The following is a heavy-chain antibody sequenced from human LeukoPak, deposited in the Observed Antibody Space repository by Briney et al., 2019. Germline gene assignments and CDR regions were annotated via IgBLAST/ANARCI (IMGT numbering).Heavy chain of an antibody. Sequence: SETLSLPCTVSGGSISSSSYYWGWIRQPPGKGLEWNGCLYYSGSNSYTPSLKSRVTIAVETSKSQFSLKLSSVTAADKAVYYCARSCRILDIVATIRARLGGNGFDIWGQGTMVTVSS. D-gene: IGHD5-12*01. J-gene: IGHJ3*02. CDR1: GGSISSSSYY. CDR3: ARSCRILDIVATIRARLGGNGFDI. CDR2: LYYSGSN. V-gene: IGHV4-39*07.